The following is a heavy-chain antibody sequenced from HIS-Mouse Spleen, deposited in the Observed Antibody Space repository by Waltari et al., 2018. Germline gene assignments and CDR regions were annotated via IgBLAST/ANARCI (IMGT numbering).Heavy chain of an antibody. CDR3: ARAQDYYDSSGWGFDP. J-gene: IGHJ5*02. D-gene: IGHD3-22*01. CDR1: GGSFSGYY. CDR2: INHSGST. Sequence: QVQLQQWGAGLLKPSETLSLTCAVYGGSFSGYYWSGLRQPPGKGLEWIGEINHSGSTNYNPSLKSRVTISVDTSKNQFSLKLSSVTAADTAVYYCARAQDYYDSSGWGFDPWGQGTLVTVSS. V-gene: IGHV4-34*01.